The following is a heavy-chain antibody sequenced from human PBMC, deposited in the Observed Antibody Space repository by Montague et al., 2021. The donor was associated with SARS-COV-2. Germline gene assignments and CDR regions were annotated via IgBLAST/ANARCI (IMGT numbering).Heavy chain of an antibody. Sequence: SETLSLTCAVYGGSFGGYYWTWIRQSPRKGLEWIGEINHSGSTNYNPSLKSRVTISVYTSKNQFSLKLSSVTAADTAVYYCACGEITTRGLIYYYGMDVWGQGTTVTVSS. J-gene: IGHJ6*02. V-gene: IGHV4-34*01. D-gene: IGHD1-14*01. CDR3: ACGEITTRGLIYYYGMDV. CDR1: GGSFGGYY. CDR2: INHSGST.